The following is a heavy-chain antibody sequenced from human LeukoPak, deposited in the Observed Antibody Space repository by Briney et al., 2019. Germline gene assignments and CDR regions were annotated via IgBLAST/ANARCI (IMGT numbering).Heavy chain of an antibody. D-gene: IGHD3-22*01. V-gene: IGHV1-46*01. CDR2: INPSGGST. J-gene: IGHJ4*02. Sequence: ASVKVSCKASGYTFTSYYMHWVRQAPGQGLEWMGIINPSGGSTSCAQKFQGRVTMTRDTSTSTVYMELSSLRSEDTAVYYCARGTTYYYDSSGYYLGTPVGYWGQGTLVTVSS. CDR1: GYTFTSYY. CDR3: ARGTTYYYDSSGYYLGTPVGY.